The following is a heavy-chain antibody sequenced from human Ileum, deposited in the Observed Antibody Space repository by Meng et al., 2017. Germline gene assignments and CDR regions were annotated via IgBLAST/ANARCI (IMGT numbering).Heavy chain of an antibody. V-gene: IGHV4-30-4*01. CDR1: GGSISSGDYY. CDR3: ARGVVSGSHYNTY. Sequence: QVQLQESGPRLVKPSQTLSLTCTVSGGSISSGDYYWSWVRQSPGKGLEWIGEIHHSGTTNYSPSLKSRLTISVDKSKNQFSLKLQSVTAADTAVYFCARGVVSGSHYNTYWGQGIPVTVSS. CDR2: IHHSGTT. D-gene: IGHD3-10*01. J-gene: IGHJ4*02.